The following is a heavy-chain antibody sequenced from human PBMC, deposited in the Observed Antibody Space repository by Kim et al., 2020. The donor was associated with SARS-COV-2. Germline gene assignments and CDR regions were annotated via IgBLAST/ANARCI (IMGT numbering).Heavy chain of an antibody. J-gene: IGHJ6*02. CDR2: MSYDGNNK. CDR3: ARVKTLCCSRTFCSSCYYYGMDV. V-gene: IGHV3-30*04. Sequence: GGSLRLSCAASGFTFNTYAMHWVRQAPGKGLEWVAVMSYDGNNKYYADSVTGRFTISRDNSKNTLYLQMNSLRAEDTAVYYCARVKTLCCSRTFCSSCYYYGMDVWGQGTTVTVSS. D-gene: IGHD2-2*01. CDR1: GFTFNTYA.